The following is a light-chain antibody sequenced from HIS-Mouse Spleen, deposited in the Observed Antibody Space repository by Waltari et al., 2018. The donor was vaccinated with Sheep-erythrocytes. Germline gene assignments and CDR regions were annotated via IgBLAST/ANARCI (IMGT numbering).Light chain of an antibody. Sequence: DIQLTQSPSFLSASVGARVTITCRASQGISSYLAWYQQKQGKAPKLLIYAASTLQSGVPSRFSGNGSGTEFTLTISSLQPEDFATYYCQQLNSYPHTFGQGTKLEIK. J-gene: IGKJ2*01. CDR3: QQLNSYPHT. V-gene: IGKV1-9*01. CDR2: AAS. CDR1: QGISSY.